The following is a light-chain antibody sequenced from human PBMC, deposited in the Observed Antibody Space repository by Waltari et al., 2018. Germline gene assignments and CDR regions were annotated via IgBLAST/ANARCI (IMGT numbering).Light chain of an antibody. Sequence: QSALTQPASVSGSPGQSITISCTGTSSDIGAYKYVSWYQQHPGKAPKLIIDEVSNRPSGISNRSSGSNSGNTASLSISGLPAEDEADYYCISFTSSVTYVFGTGTRVTVV. CDR1: SSDIGAYKY. CDR3: ISFTSSVTYV. CDR2: EVS. J-gene: IGLJ1*01. V-gene: IGLV2-14*01.